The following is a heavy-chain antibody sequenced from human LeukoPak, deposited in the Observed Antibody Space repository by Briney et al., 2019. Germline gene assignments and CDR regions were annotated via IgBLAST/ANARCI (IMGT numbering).Heavy chain of an antibody. V-gene: IGHV4-59*12. CDR1: GGSISSYY. CDR2: IYYSGST. Sequence: PSETLSLTCTVSGGSISSYYWSWIRQPPGQGLEWMGNIYYSGSTDYNPSLKSRVTISVDTSKNQFSLKLSSLTAADTAVFYCARRTGTYYYDSSGYSPWRYYFDYWGQGTLVTVSS. CDR3: ARRTGTYYYDSSGYSPWRYYFDY. D-gene: IGHD3-22*01. J-gene: IGHJ4*02.